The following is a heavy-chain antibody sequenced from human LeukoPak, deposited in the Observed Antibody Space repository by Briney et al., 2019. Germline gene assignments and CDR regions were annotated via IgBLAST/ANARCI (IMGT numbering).Heavy chain of an antibody. CDR1: GFTFSNYG. J-gene: IGHJ3*02. Sequence: GGSLRLSCAASGFTFSNYGMHWVRQAPGKGLEWVALISYDGSNKYYADSVKGRFTISRDNSKNTLYLQMISLRAEDTAVYYCAKMRTPTAHSGDAFDIWGQGTMVTVSS. CDR3: AKMRTPTAHSGDAFDI. D-gene: IGHD4-17*01. CDR2: ISYDGSNK. V-gene: IGHV3-30*18.